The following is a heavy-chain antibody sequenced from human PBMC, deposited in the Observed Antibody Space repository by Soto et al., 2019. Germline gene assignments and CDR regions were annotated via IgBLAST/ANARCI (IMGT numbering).Heavy chain of an antibody. CDR1: GYTFTNYG. V-gene: IGHV1-18*01. CDR3: ARGWFGEFVNYSYW. Sequence: QVQLVQSGAEVKKPGASVKVSCKASGYTFTNYGISWVRQAPGQGLEWMGWISAYNGNTNYAQSLQGRVTMTTDITRLTGDMELRGLRSDATAVYFCARGWFGEFVNYSYWWGQGTLVTVSS. CDR2: ISAYNGNT. J-gene: IGHJ4*02. D-gene: IGHD3-10*01.